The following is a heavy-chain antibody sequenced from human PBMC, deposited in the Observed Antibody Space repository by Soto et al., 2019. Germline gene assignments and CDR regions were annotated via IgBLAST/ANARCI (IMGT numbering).Heavy chain of an antibody. CDR2: ISYDGSNK. CDR3: AKVVPNYYDSSSFDY. CDR1: GFTFSSYG. D-gene: IGHD3-22*01. J-gene: IGHJ4*02. Sequence: SLRLSCAASGFTFSSYGMHWVRQAPGKGLEWVAVISYDGSNKYYADSVKGRFTISRDNSKNTLYLQMNSLRAEDTAVYYCAKVVPNYYDSSSFDYWGQGTLVTVSS. V-gene: IGHV3-30*18.